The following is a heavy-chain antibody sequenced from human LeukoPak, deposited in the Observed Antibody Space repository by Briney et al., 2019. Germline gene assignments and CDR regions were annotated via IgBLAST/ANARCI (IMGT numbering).Heavy chain of an antibody. J-gene: IGHJ4*02. CDR1: GYTFTSYG. V-gene: IGHV1-18*01. CDR3: ARVFLSLSTAAGIGFDY. D-gene: IGHD6-13*01. Sequence: GASVKVSCKASGYTFTSYGISWVRQAPGQGLEWMGWISAYNGNTNYAQKLQGRVTMTTDTSTSTAYMELRSLRSDDTAVYYCARVFLSLSTAAGIGFDYWGQGTLVTVSS. CDR2: ISAYNGNT.